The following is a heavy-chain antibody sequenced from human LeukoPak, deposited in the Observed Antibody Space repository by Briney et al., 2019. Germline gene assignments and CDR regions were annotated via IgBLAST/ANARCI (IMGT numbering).Heavy chain of an antibody. V-gene: IGHV1-18*01. CDR2: ISAYNGNT. Sequence: GASVKVSCKASGYTFTSYGISWVRQTPGQGLEWMGWISAYNGNTNYAQKLQGRVTMTTDTSTSTAYMELRSLRSDDTAVYYCAREVRWAAGTSRRKYDYWGQGTLVTVSS. J-gene: IGHJ4*02. D-gene: IGHD6-13*01. CDR1: GYTFTSYG. CDR3: AREVRWAAGTSRRKYDY.